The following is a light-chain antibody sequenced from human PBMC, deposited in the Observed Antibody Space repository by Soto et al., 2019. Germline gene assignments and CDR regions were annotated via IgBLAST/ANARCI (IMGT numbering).Light chain of an antibody. V-gene: IGLV2-14*01. CDR1: SRDVGGYDY. J-gene: IGLJ1*01. CDR2: EVS. CDR3: SSFTTSSTSV. Sequence: QSALTQPASVSGSPGQSIAISCTGTSRDVGGYDYVSWYQQHPDKAPKLVIYEVSNRPSGVSTRFSGSKSGNTASLTISGLQADDEADYYCSSFTTSSTSVFGTGTKVTVL.